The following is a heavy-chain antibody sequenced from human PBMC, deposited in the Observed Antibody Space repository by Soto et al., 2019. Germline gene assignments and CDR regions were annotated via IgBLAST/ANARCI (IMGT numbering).Heavy chain of an antibody. CDR2: IYTSGST. CDR3: ARVTEVAYYYYGMDV. J-gene: IGHJ6*02. CDR1: GGSISSYY. D-gene: IGHD2-15*01. V-gene: IGHV4-4*07. Sequence: SETLSLTCTVSGGSISSYYWSWIRQPAGKGLEWIGRIYTSGSTNYNPSLKSRVTMPVDTSKNQFSLKLSSVTAADTAVYYCARVTEVAYYYYGMDVWGQGTTVTVSS.